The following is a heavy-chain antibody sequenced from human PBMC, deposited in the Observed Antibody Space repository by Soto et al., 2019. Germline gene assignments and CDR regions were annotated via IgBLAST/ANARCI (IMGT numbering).Heavy chain of an antibody. CDR1: GGTFSSYT. V-gene: IGHV1-69*02. CDR3: ARGLGLYYYGSGSYHAFDI. J-gene: IGHJ3*02. Sequence: QVQLVQSGAEVKKPGSSVKVSCKASGGTFSSYTISWVRQAPGQGLEWMGRIIPILGIANYAQKFQGRVTITAAKSTSTAYMELSSLRSEDTAVYYCARGLGLYYYGSGSYHAFDIWGQGTMVTVSS. CDR2: IIPILGIA. D-gene: IGHD3-10*01.